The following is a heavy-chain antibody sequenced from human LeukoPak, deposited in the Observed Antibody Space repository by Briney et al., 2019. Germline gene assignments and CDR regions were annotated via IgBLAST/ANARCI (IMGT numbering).Heavy chain of an antibody. CDR1: GYTFTGYY. Sequence: ASVKVSCKASGYTFTGYYTHWVRQAPGQGLEWMGWINPNSGGTNNAQKFQGRVTMTRDTSISTAYMELSRLRSDDTAVYYCAREGRDGYNEYDYWGQGTLVTVSS. CDR3: AREGRDGYNEYDY. V-gene: IGHV1-2*02. CDR2: INPNSGGT. J-gene: IGHJ4*02. D-gene: IGHD5-24*01.